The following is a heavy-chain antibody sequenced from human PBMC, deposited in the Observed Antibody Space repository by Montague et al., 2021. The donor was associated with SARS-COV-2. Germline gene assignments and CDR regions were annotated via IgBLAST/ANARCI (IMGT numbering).Heavy chain of an antibody. Sequence: SETLSLTCIVSGGSISSSSYHWGWLRQPPGKGLELIGTIYYSGSTYYNSSLKRLATISVATAQNQYPLKLSSVTAADTAVYYCARLRYYGGNSGFQGLVDYWGQGALVTVSS. CDR1: GGSISSSSYH. CDR2: IYYSGST. J-gene: IGHJ4*02. CDR3: ARLRYYGGNSGFQGLVDY. V-gene: IGHV4-39*01. D-gene: IGHD4-23*01.